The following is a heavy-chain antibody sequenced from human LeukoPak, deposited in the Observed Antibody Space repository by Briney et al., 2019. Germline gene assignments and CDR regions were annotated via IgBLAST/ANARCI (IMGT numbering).Heavy chain of an antibody. Sequence: KPSETLSLTCVVYGGSFSGYYWSWIRQPPGKGLEWIGYIYYSGSTYYNPSLKSRVTISVDTSKNQFSLKLSSVTAADTAVYYCARGRFYDFWSGEDYWGQGTLVTVSS. CDR3: ARGRFYDFWSGEDY. CDR2: IYYSGST. J-gene: IGHJ4*02. CDR1: GGSFSGYY. D-gene: IGHD3-3*01. V-gene: IGHV4-34*09.